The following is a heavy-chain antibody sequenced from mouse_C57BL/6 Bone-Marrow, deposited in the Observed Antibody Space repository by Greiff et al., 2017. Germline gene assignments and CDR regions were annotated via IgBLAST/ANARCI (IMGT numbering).Heavy chain of an antibody. Sequence: VQLEESGAELSRPGPSVKLSCKASGYTFTSYGISWVKQRTGQGLEWIGEIYPRSGNTYYNEKFKGQATLTADKSSSTAYMALRSLTSENSAVYFCARSGRWPPGGYWGQGTTLTVSS. CDR2: IYPRSGNT. CDR3: ARSGRWPPGGY. D-gene: IGHD2-3*01. J-gene: IGHJ2*01. CDR1: GYTFTSYG. V-gene: IGHV1-81*01.